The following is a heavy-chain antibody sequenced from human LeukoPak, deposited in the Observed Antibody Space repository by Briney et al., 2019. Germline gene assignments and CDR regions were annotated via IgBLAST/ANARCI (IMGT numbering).Heavy chain of an antibody. J-gene: IGHJ4*02. D-gene: IGHD6-13*01. V-gene: IGHV1-18*01. Sequence: ASVKVSCKASGYIFTNYGTTWVRQAPGQGLEWMGWINANNGNTNYAQNLQGRVTMTRDISTSTAYMELRSLRSDDTAVYYCARGPIAAAGDYWGQGTLVTVSS. CDR1: GYIFTNYG. CDR3: ARGPIAAAGDY. CDR2: INANNGNT.